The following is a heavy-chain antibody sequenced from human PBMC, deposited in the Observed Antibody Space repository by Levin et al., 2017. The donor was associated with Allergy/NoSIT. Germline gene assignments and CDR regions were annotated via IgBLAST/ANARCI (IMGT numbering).Heavy chain of an antibody. V-gene: IGHV4-4*02. CDR3: TRGADTSGWYPFDY. D-gene: IGHD6-19*01. CDR1: GDSISSSNW. Sequence: SQTLSLTCAVSGDSISSSNWWTWVRQPPGKGLEWIGEIHHSGSANYKPSLRSRVTISVDESKNQFSLKLSSVTAADTAVYYCTRGADTSGWYPFDYWGQGTLVTVSS. J-gene: IGHJ4*02. CDR2: IHHSGSA.